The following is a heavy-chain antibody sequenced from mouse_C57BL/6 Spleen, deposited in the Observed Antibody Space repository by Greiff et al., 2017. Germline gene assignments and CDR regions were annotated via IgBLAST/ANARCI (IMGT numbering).Heavy chain of an antibody. D-gene: IGHD4-1*01. CDR3: GRLGRAWFAY. J-gene: IGHJ3*01. CDR1: GYAFSSYW. Sequence: VQLQQSGAELVKPGASVKISCKASGYAFSSYWMNWVKQRPGKGLEWIGQIYPGDGDTNYNGKFKGKATLTADKSSSTAYMQLSSLTSEDPAVYFCGRLGRAWFAYWGQGTLVTVSA. CDR2: IYPGDGDT. V-gene: IGHV1-80*01.